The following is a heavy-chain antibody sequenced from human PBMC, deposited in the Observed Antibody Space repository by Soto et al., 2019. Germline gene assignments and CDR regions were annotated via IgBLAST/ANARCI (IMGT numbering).Heavy chain of an antibody. CDR3: APQGVGATGYLY. V-gene: IGHV3-48*03. CDR2: ISDRGSRI. CDR1: GFTFSSYA. Sequence: GGSLRLSCAASGFTFSSYAMNWVRQAPGKGLEWVSYISDRGSRIYYADSVKGRFTISRDSAKNSLYLQMNSLRAEDTAVYYCAPQGVGATGYLYWGQGTLVTVSS. J-gene: IGHJ4*02. D-gene: IGHD1-26*01.